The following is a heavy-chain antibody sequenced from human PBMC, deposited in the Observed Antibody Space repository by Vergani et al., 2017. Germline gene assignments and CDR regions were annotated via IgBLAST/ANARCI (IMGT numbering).Heavy chain of an antibody. J-gene: IGHJ4*02. CDR3: ASLIAVAGGDY. D-gene: IGHD6-19*01. Sequence: EVQLVESGGGLVKPGGSLRLSCAASGFTFSSYSMNWVRQAPGKGLEWVSSISSSSSYIYYADSVKGRFTISRDNAKNSLYPQMNSLRSEDTAVYYCASLIAVAGGDYWGQGTLVTVSS. CDR1: GFTFSSYS. V-gene: IGHV3-21*04. CDR2: ISSSSSYI.